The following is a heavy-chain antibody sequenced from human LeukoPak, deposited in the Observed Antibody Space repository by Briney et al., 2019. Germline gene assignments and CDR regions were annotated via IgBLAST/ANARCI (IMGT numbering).Heavy chain of an antibody. V-gene: IGHV3-13*01. D-gene: IGHD1-1*01. J-gene: IGHJ4*02. Sequence: GGSLRLSCAASGFTLSYYDMHWVRQATGKGLDWVSSIGTASDTYYTGTAKGRFTISRENDKNPLYLQMNSLRAGDPAVYYCARVAKERVAGISNFAYWGQGTLVTVSS. CDR1: GFTLSYYD. CDR2: IGTASDT. CDR3: ARVAKERVAGISNFAY.